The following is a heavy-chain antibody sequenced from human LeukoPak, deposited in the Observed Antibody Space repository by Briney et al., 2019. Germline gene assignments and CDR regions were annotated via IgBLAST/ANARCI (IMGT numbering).Heavy chain of an antibody. CDR1: GGSISTYY. CDR3: ARDRGSGSYYNGGDY. V-gene: IGHV4-30-4*01. J-gene: IGHJ4*02. Sequence: PSETLSLTCTVSGGSISTYYWSWIRQPPGKGLEWIGYIYYSGSTYYNPSLKSRVTISVDTSKNQFSLKLSSVTAADTAVYYCARDRGSGSYYNGGDYWGQGTLVTVSS. CDR2: IYYSGST. D-gene: IGHD3-10*01.